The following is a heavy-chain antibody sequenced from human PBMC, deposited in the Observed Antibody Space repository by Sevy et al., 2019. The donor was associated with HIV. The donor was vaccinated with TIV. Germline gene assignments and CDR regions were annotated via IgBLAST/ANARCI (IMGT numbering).Heavy chain of an antibody. Sequence: GGSLRLSCAASGFTFKNFGMHWVRQAPGKGLEWVTFIRYDGSTKYYADSVRGRFTISRDNSKRTLYLQMNSLRPGDTAVYYCVKGPHPAVTTSYGMDVWGQGTTVTVSS. CDR2: IRYDGSTK. V-gene: IGHV3-30*02. CDR3: VKGPHPAVTTSYGMDV. D-gene: IGHD4-17*01. J-gene: IGHJ6*02. CDR1: GFTFKNFG.